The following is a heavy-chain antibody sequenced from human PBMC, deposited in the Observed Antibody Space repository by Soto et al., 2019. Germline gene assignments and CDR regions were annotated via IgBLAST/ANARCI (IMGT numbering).Heavy chain of an antibody. D-gene: IGHD1-26*01. Sequence: EVQLLESGGDLVQPGGSLRLSCAASGFTFSSYAMSWVRQAPGKGLEWVSAITSSGATTYYADSLRGRFTISRDNSKSTLYLEMNSLRAEDTAVYYCAKDRRTGSGRGFRYYYYYGMDVWGQGTTVTVFS. CDR2: ITSSGATT. CDR1: GFTFSSYA. CDR3: AKDRRTGSGRGFRYYYYYGMDV. V-gene: IGHV3-23*01. J-gene: IGHJ6*02.